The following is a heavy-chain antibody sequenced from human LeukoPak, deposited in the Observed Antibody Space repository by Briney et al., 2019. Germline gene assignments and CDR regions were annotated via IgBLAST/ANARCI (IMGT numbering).Heavy chain of an antibody. Sequence: GGSLRLSCAASGFTFSNAWMSWVRQAPGKGLEWVGRIKSKTDGGTTDYAAPVKGRFTISRDDSKNTLYLQMNSLKTEDTAVYYCTTEGSVESDYDFWSGYAFDIWGQGTMVTVSS. CDR2: IKSKTDGGTT. V-gene: IGHV3-15*01. CDR3: TTEGSVESDYDFWSGYAFDI. J-gene: IGHJ3*02. D-gene: IGHD3-3*01. CDR1: GFTFSNAW.